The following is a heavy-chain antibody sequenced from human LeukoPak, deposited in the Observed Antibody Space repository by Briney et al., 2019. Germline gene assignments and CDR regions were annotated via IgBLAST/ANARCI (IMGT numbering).Heavy chain of an antibody. Sequence: SETLSLTCTVSGGSISSSSYYWGWIRQPPGKGLEWIGSIYYSGSTYYNPSLKSRVTISVDTSKNQFSLKLSSVTAADTAVYYCARHRWRDYYYFYYMDVWGKGTTVTVSS. J-gene: IGHJ6*03. V-gene: IGHV4-39*01. D-gene: IGHD3-3*01. CDR2: IYYSGST. CDR3: ARHRWRDYYYFYYMDV. CDR1: GGSISSSSYY.